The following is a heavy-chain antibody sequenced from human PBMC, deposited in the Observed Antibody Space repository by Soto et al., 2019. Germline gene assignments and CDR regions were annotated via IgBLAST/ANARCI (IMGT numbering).Heavy chain of an antibody. D-gene: IGHD3-10*01. CDR2: IIPIFGTA. V-gene: IGHV1-69*13. CDR3: AREGITMVRGVIIPQPHNWFDP. CDR1: GRTFSSYA. J-gene: IGHJ5*02. Sequence: SVKVSCKASGRTFSSYAISWVRQAPGQGLEWMGGIIPIFGTANYAQKFQGRVTITADESTSTAYMELSSLRSEDTAVYYCAREGITMVRGVIIPQPHNWFDPWGQGTLVTVSS.